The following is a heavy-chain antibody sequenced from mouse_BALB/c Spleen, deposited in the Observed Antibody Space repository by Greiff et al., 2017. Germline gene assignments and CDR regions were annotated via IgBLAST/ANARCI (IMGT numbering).Heavy chain of an antibody. J-gene: IGHJ3*01. Sequence: VQLQQSGAELVKPGASVKLSCTASGFNINDTYMHWVKQRPEQGLEWIGRIDPANGNTKYDPKFQGKATITADTSSNTAYLQLSSLTSEDTAIYYCARSSDNDEGHFDYWGEGTMVTVSA. CDR1: GFNINDTY. V-gene: IGHV14-3*02. CDR2: IDPANGNT. D-gene: IGHD2-4*01. CDR3: ARSSDNDEGHFDY.